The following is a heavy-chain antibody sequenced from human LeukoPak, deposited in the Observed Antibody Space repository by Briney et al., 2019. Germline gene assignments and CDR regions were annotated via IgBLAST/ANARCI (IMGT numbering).Heavy chain of an antibody. CDR1: GFSVTNNY. CDR2: IYSGGST. J-gene: IGHJ4*02. Sequence: GGSLRLSCAVSGFSVTNNYMSWVRQAPGKGLEWVSVIYSGGSTYYADSVKGRFTISRDNSKNTLYLQMNSLRAEDTAVYYCAREAVTRNYFDYWGQGTLVTVSS. V-gene: IGHV3-53*01. D-gene: IGHD4-17*01. CDR3: AREAVTRNYFDY.